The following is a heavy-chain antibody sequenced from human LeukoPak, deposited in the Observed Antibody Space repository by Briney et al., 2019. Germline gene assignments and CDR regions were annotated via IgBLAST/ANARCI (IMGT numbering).Heavy chain of an antibody. CDR2: ISYDSSNK. Sequence: PGGSLRLSCAASGFTFSGYAMHWVRQAPGKGLDWVAVISYDSSNKYYADSVKGRFTVSRDNSKNTLYLQMNSLRAEDTAVYYCARDEFSSNWYIDYWGQGTLVTVSS. J-gene: IGHJ4*02. CDR1: GFTFSGYA. D-gene: IGHD6-13*01. V-gene: IGHV3-30-3*01. CDR3: ARDEFSSNWYIDY.